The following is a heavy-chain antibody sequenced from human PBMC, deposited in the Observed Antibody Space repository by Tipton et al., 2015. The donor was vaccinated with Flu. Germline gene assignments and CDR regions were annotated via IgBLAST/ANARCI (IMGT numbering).Heavy chain of an antibody. D-gene: IGHD3-10*01. CDR3: ARASGSGTYVIFDY. V-gene: IGHV4-4*07. Sequence: LRLSCTVSGGSISSYYWSWIRQPAGKGLEWIGRMYTSGSTKYNPSLKSRVTMSVDTSKNQFSLKLSSVTAADTAVYYCARASGSGTYVIFDYWGQGTLVTVSS. CDR1: GGSISSYY. CDR2: MYTSGST. J-gene: IGHJ4*02.